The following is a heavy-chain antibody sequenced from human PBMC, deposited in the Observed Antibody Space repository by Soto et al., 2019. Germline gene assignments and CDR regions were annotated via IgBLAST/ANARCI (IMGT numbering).Heavy chain of an antibody. J-gene: IGHJ4*02. Sequence: GGSLRLSCVASTFTFGRYAMTWVRQAPGKGLEWVSTIDNSGSTTYYADSVKGRFTISRDSSKDTLYLEMNSLRAEDTAVYFCAKHYASGKRYFDYWAPGTLVTVSS. CDR1: TFTFGRYA. CDR3: AKHYASGKRYFDY. CDR2: IDNSGSTT. D-gene: IGHD3-10*01. V-gene: IGHV3-23*05.